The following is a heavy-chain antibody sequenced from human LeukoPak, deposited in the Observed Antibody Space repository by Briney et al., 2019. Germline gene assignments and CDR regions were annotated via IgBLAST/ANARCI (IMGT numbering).Heavy chain of an antibody. CDR1: GFTFSSYA. CDR3: TRASGWDYYYMDV. V-gene: IGHV3-23*01. CDR2: ISGSGGST. D-gene: IGHD6-19*01. Sequence: GGSLRLPCAASGFTFSSYAMSWVRQAPGKGLEWVSAISGSGGSTYYADSVKGRFTISRDNSKNTLYLQMNSLRAEDTAVYYCTRASGWDYYYMDVWGKGTTVTVSS. J-gene: IGHJ6*03.